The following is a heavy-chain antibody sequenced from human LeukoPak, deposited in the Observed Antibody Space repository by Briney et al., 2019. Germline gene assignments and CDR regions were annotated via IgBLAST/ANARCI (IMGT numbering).Heavy chain of an antibody. CDR2: IIPILDIT. J-gene: IGHJ4*02. CDR3: ARGPYSGTFYFDY. V-gene: IGHV1-69*04. D-gene: IGHD1-26*01. CDR1: GGTFSIYA. Sequence: SVMVSCKASGGTFSIYAISWVRQAPGQGLEWMGRIIPILDITNYAQKFQGRVTIIADKSTSTAYMEMSGLRSEDTAVYYCARGPYSGTFYFDYWGQGTLVTVSS.